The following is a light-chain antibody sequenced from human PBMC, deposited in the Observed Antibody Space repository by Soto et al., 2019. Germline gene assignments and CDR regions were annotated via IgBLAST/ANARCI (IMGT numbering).Light chain of an antibody. CDR3: SSYGGSNGVV. J-gene: IGLJ1*01. Sequence: QSVLTQPPSASGSPGHSVTISCTGSSSDVGGYNFVSWYQHFPGKAPKLIIYEVTKRHSGVPDRFSGSKSGNTATLTVSGLQPDYEAVSYCSSYGGSNGVVFGSGTNVPV. CDR2: EVT. CDR1: SSDVGGYNF. V-gene: IGLV2-8*01.